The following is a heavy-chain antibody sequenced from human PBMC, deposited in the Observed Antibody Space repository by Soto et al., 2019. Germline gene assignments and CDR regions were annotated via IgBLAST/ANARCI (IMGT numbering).Heavy chain of an antibody. CDR2: IYYSGST. V-gene: IGHV4-31*03. CDR3: ARVPSGWGGVGYYFDY. Sequence: SETLSLTCTVSGGSISSGGYYWSWIRQHPGKGLEWIGYIYYSGSTYYNPSLKSRVTISVDTSKNQFSLKLSSVTAADTAVYYCARVPSGWGGVGYYFDYWGQGTLVTVSS. J-gene: IGHJ4*02. D-gene: IGHD6-19*01. CDR1: GGSISSGGYY.